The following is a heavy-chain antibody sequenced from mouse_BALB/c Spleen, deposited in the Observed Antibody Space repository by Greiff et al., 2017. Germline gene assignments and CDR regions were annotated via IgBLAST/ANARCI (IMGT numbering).Heavy chain of an antibody. Sequence: EVNVVESGGGLVQPGGSRKLSCAASGFTFSSFGMHWVRQAPEKGLEWVAYISSGSSTIYYADTVKGRFTISRDNPKNTLFLQMTSLRSEDTAMYYCAREGYYYAMDYWGQGTSVTVSS. CDR2: ISSGSSTI. J-gene: IGHJ4*01. V-gene: IGHV5-17*02. CDR3: AREGYYYAMDY. CDR1: GFTFSSFG.